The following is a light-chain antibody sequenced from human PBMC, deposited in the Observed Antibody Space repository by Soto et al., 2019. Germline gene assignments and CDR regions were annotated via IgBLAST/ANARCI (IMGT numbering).Light chain of an antibody. CDR3: QQYNNWLRA. V-gene: IGKV3-15*01. J-gene: IGKJ3*01. CDR2: GAS. CDR1: QSVSSN. Sequence: EIVMTQSPATLSVSPGERATLSCRASQSVSSNLAWYQQKPGQAPRLLIYGASTRATGIPARFSGSGSGTEFTLTISSLQSEDFAVYYCQQYNNWLRAFGPGTKLDIK.